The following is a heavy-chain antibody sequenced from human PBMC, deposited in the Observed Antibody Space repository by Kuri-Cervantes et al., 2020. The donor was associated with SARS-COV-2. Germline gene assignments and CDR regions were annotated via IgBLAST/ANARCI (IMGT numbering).Heavy chain of an antibody. CDR3: ATARFQWELLPLSS. CDR1: GYTLTELS. Sequence: ASVKVSCKVSGYTLTELSMHWVRQAPGKGLEWMGGFDPEDGETIYAQKFQGRVTMTEDTSTDTAYMELSSLRSEDTPVYYCATARFQWELLPLSSWGQGTLVTVSS. J-gene: IGHJ5*02. CDR2: FDPEDGET. D-gene: IGHD1-26*01. V-gene: IGHV1-24*01.